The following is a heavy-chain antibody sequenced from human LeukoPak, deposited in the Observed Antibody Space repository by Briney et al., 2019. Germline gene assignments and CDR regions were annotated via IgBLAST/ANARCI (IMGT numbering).Heavy chain of an antibody. Sequence: NPSETLSLTCNASGGSISSYYWNWIRQPPGKGLEWIGYIYYSGITNYNPSLKSRVTISVDTSKNQFSLKLTSVTAADTAVYYCARAGRWEGRPHAFDIWGQGTMVTVSS. J-gene: IGHJ3*02. V-gene: IGHV4-59*01. CDR1: GGSISSYY. CDR3: ARAGRWEGRPHAFDI. D-gene: IGHD1-26*01. CDR2: IYYSGIT.